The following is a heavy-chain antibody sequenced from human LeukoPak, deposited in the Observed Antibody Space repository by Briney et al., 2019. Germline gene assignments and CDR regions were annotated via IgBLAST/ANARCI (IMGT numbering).Heavy chain of an antibody. CDR1: GFAFSSYD. D-gene: IGHD2-15*01. J-gene: IGHJ4*02. CDR3: GRSAYYFDY. V-gene: IGHV3-48*03. CDR2: ISSSGGII. Sequence: QSGGSLRLSCAASGFAFSSYDMNWVRQAPGRGLEWVSHISSSGGIICYADSVKGRFTISRDNAKNSLYLKMNSLGAEDTAVYYCGRSAYYFDYWGQGTLVTVSS.